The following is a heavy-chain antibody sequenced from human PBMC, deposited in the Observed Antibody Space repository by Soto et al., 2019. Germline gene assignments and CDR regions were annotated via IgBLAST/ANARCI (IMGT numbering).Heavy chain of an antibody. CDR1: GYTFTSYG. CDR3: ARFVCGGPNTIFGVFICRPLPEV. Sequence: ASVKVSCKASGYTFTSYGISWVRQAPGQGLEWMGWISAYNGNTNYAQKLQGRVTMTTDTSTSTAYMELRSLRSDDTAVYYCARFVCGGPNTIFGVFICRPLPEVWGKGPLVTVS. V-gene: IGHV1-18*01. J-gene: IGHJ4*02. D-gene: IGHD3-3*01. CDR2: ISAYNGNT.